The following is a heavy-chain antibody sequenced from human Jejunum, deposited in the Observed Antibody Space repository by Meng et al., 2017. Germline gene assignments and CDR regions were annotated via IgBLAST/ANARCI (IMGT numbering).Heavy chain of an antibody. CDR2: IFYSENT. Sequence: QVQSQESGTDLVSPPQTLSRSFPVSGTYICSGGCYWNWVRQLPVKGLEWIGYIFYSENTNYNPSLKSQVTISVDMSKNQFSLHLSYVTAADPAVYYWARAGLDNRFHFWGQGTLVTVSS. CDR1: GTYICSGGCY. D-gene: IGHD2-2*03. J-gene: IGHJ4*02. V-gene: IGHV4-31*01. CDR3: ARAGLDNRFHF.